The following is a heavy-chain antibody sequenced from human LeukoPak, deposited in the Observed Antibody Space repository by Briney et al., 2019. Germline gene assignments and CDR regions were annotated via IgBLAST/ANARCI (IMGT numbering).Heavy chain of an antibody. CDR2: INHSGST. J-gene: IGHJ5*02. CDR3: ARHVRSYYNIRWFDP. Sequence: SETLSLTCAVYGGSFSDYYWNWIRQPPGKGLEWIGEINHSGSTNYNPSLKSRVTISVDTSKNQFSLNLSSVTAADTAVYYCARHVRSYYNIRWFDPWGQGTLVTVSS. D-gene: IGHD1-26*01. V-gene: IGHV4-34*01. CDR1: GGSFSDYY.